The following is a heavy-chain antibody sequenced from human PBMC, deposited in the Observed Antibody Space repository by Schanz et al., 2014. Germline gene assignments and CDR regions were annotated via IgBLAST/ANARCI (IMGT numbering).Heavy chain of an antibody. CDR1: GDTLSSYG. CDR3: ARGNTIFGVVILGWLDP. D-gene: IGHD3-3*01. J-gene: IGHJ5*02. Sequence: QVQLVQSGGEVKKPGSSVTVSCKASGDTLSSYGISWVRQAPGQGLEWMGRIIPNLGSANYAQKFQGRVTITADKSTSTVYMELSSLRSEDTAIYYCARGNTIFGVVILGWLDPWGQGTLVTVSS. V-gene: IGHV1-69*04. CDR2: IIPNLGSA.